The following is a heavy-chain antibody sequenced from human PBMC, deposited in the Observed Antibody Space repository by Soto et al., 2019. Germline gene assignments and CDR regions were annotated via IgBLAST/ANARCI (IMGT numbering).Heavy chain of an antibody. CDR1: GYTFTSYA. CDR2: INAGNGNT. D-gene: IGHD6-13*01. V-gene: IGHV1-3*01. Sequence: GASVKVSCKTSGYTFTSYAMHWVRQAPGQRLEWMGWINAGNGNTNYSQKFQGRVTITRDTSTSTAYMELRSLRSDDTAVYYCARDRSSWYAPTSITVFDPWGQATLVTVSS. J-gene: IGHJ5*02. CDR3: ARDRSSWYAPTSITVFDP.